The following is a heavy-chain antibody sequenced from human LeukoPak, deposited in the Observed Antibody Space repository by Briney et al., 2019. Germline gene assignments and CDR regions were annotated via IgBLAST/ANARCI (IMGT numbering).Heavy chain of an antibody. CDR2: VNHSGGT. J-gene: IGHJ5*02. CDR3: ARSRQIFGVAENWFDP. CDR1: GGSFSGYY. Sequence: SETLSLTCAVYGGSFSGYYWSWTRQPPGKGLEWIGEVNHSGGTNYNPSLKSRVTISVDTSKNQFSLNLNSVTAADTAVYYCARSRQIFGVAENWFDPWGQGTLVTVSS. D-gene: IGHD3-3*01. V-gene: IGHV4-34*01.